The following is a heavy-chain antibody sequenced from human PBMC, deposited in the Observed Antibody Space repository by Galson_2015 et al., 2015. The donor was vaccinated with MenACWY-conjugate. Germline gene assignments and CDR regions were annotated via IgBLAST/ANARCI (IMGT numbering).Heavy chain of an antibody. D-gene: IGHD2-2*01. CDR3: AKVRPPEGYCSSTSCYEDRADDY. CDR2: IRYDGSNK. V-gene: IGHV3-30*02. J-gene: IGHJ4*02. Sequence: SLRLSCAASGFTFSSYGMHWVRQAPGKGLEWVAFIRYDGSNKYYADSVKGRFTISRDNSKNTLYLQMNSLRAEDTAVYYCAKVRPPEGYCSSTSCYEDRADDYWGQGTLVTVSS. CDR1: GFTFSSYG.